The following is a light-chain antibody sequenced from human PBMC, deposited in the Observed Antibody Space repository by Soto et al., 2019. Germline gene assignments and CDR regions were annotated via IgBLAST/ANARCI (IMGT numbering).Light chain of an antibody. V-gene: IGKV3D-20*02. J-gene: IGKJ1*01. CDR3: QQRSNWPPT. CDR2: GVS. CDR1: QSVSSNY. Sequence: EIVLTQSPGTLSFSPGERATLSCRASQSVSSNYLAWYQQIPGQAPRLLIYGVSSRAAGIPDRFSGSGSGTDFTLTISSLEPEDFAVYYCQQRSNWPPTFGQGTKVDIK.